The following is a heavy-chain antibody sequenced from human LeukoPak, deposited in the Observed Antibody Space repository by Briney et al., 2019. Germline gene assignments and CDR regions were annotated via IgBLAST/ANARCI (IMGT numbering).Heavy chain of an antibody. Sequence: SETLSLTCTVSGNSFSSYHWSWIRQPPGKGLEWIGYIYYSGNTNYNPSLKRRVTISVDTSRNQFSLKLTSVTAADTAVYYCARDRRSGALDIWGQGTMVTVSS. J-gene: IGHJ3*02. V-gene: IGHV4-59*01. CDR3: ARDRRSGALDI. CDR1: GNSFSSYH. D-gene: IGHD1-26*01. CDR2: IYYSGNT.